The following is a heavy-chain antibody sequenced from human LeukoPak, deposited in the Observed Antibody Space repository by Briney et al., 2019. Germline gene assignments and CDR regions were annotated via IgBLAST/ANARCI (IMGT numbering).Heavy chain of an antibody. D-gene: IGHD4-23*01. Sequence: GGSLRLSCAASGFTFSSYSMNWVRQAPGKGLEWVSGIYGGDSTYYADSVKGRFTISRDNSKNTLYLQMNSLRAEDTAVYYCASESPLYYDGNSGFWGQGALVTVPS. J-gene: IGHJ4*02. V-gene: IGHV3-53*01. CDR2: IYGGDST. CDR3: ASESPLYYDGNSGF. CDR1: GFTFSSYS.